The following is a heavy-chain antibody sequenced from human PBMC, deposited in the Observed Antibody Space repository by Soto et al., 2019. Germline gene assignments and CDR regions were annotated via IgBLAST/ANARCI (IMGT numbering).Heavy chain of an antibody. CDR3: AKDNDRGAINYFDY. J-gene: IGHJ4*02. CDR1: GFTFSSYA. D-gene: IGHD3-10*02. CDR2: ISGSGGST. Sequence: GGSLRLSCAAAGFTFSSYAMSWVRQDTGKGLEWVSAISGSGGSTYYADSVKGRFTISRDNSKNTLYLQMNSLRAEDTAVYYCAKDNDRGAINYFDYWGQGTLVTVSS. V-gene: IGHV3-23*01.